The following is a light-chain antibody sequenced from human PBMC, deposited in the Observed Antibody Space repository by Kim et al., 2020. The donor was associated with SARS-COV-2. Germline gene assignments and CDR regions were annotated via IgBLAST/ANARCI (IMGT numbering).Light chain of an antibody. V-gene: IGLV3-21*04. J-gene: IGLJ3*02. CDR3: PVWDSSSWV. CDR2: YDS. CDR1: NIGSKS. Sequence: SYELTQPPSVSVAPGKTARITCGGNNIGSKSVHWYQQKPGQAPVLVIYYDSDRPSGIPERFSGSNSGNTATLTISRVEAGDEADYYCPVWDSSSWV.